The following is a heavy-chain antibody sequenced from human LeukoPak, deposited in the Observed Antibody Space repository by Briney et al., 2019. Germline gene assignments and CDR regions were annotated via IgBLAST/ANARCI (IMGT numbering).Heavy chain of an antibody. J-gene: IGHJ4*02. D-gene: IGHD2-2*01. V-gene: IGHV1-8*03. Sequence: GASVKVSCKASGYTFTSYDINWVRQAPGQGLEWMGWMNPNSGNTGYAQKFQGRVTITRNTSKNTAYLELSSLRSEDTAVYYCARGGYQLLLFYWGQGTLVTVSS. CDR2: MNPNSGNT. CDR1: GYTFTSYD. CDR3: ARGGYQLLLFY.